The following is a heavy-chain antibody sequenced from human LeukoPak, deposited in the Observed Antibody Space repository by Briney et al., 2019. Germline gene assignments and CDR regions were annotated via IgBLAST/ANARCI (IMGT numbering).Heavy chain of an antibody. D-gene: IGHD3-10*01. Sequence: GGSLRLSCAASGFTFSSHSMNWFRQAPGKALEWVSYIRSSSSTIYYADSVKGRFTIYRDNAKNSLYLQMNSLRDEDTAVYYCACLGEYGSGEERAFDIWGQGTMDTVSS. CDR1: GFTFSSHS. CDR3: ACLGEYGSGEERAFDI. J-gene: IGHJ3*02. CDR2: IRSSSSTI. V-gene: IGHV3-48*02.